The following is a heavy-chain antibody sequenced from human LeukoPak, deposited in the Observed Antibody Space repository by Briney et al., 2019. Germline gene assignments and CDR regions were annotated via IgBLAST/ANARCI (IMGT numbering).Heavy chain of an antibody. J-gene: IGHJ3*02. CDR3: VRAVSGTLGGAFDI. Sequence: GASVKVSCKASGYTFIDYFIHWMRQTPRQGLEWLGWINPNSGVTRYEQKFQDRVTMTRDTAAYMELSSLKSDDTAVYYCVRAVSGTLGGAFDIWGQGTAVTVSS. CDR2: INPNSGVT. V-gene: IGHV1-2*02. D-gene: IGHD1-7*01. CDR1: GYTFIDYF.